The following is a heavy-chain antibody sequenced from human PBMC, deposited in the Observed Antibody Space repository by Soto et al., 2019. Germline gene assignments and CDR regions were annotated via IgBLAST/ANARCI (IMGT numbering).Heavy chain of an antibody. CDR3: ARHGQPTKYYYYQYGLDV. J-gene: IGHJ6*02. D-gene: IGHD1-1*01. Sequence: PGESLKISCKGSGYIFTNYWIGWVRQMPGKGLEWMGVIFPGGSDIRYSPSFQGKVTISADKSISTAYLQWKSLKASDTVMYYCARHGQPTKYYYYQYGLDVWGQGTTVTVSS. CDR2: IFPGGSDI. V-gene: IGHV5-51*01. CDR1: GYIFTNYW.